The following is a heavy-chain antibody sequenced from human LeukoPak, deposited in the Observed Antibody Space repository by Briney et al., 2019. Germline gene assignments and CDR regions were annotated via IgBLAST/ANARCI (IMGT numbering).Heavy chain of an antibody. Sequence: GSLRLSCAASGFTFSSYWMSWIRQPPGKGLEWIGSIYYSGSTYYNPSLKSRVTIPVDTSKNQFSLKLSSVTAADTAVYYCARDPSWLQYAFDYWGQGTLVTVSS. V-gene: IGHV4-39*07. D-gene: IGHD5-24*01. J-gene: IGHJ4*02. CDR2: IYYSGST. CDR1: GFTFSSYW. CDR3: ARDPSWLQYAFDY.